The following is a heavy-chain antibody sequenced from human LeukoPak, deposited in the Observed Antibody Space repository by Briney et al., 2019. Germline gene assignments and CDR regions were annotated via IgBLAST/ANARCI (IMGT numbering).Heavy chain of an antibody. CDR3: ARGGAIFGVVSRLDP. D-gene: IGHD3-3*01. CDR2: IYYSGST. J-gene: IGHJ5*02. Sequence: PSQTLSLTCTVSGGSISSGGYYWSWTRQHPGKGLEWIGYIYYSGSTYYNPSLKSRVTISVDTSKNQFSLKLSSVTAADTAVYYCARGGAIFGVVSRLDPWGQGTLVTVS. CDR1: GGSISSGGYY. V-gene: IGHV4-31*03.